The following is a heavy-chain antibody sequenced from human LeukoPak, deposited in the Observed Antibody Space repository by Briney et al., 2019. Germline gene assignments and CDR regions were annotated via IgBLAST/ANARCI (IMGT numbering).Heavy chain of an antibody. CDR3: ARERTAAAGKRGGYYFDY. V-gene: IGHV1-69*13. CDR1: GGTFSSYA. J-gene: IGHJ4*02. D-gene: IGHD6-13*01. CDR2: IIPIFGTA. Sequence: GASVKVSCKASGGTFSSYAISWVRRAPGQGLEWMGGIIPIFGTANYAQKFQGRVTITADESTSTAYMELSSLRSEDTAVYYCARERTAAAGKRGGYYFDYWGQGTLVTVSS.